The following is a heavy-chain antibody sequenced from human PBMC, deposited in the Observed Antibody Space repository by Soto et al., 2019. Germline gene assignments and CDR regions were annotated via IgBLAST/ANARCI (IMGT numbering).Heavy chain of an antibody. D-gene: IGHD3-22*01. Sequence: SVKVSCKASGGTFSSYATSWVRQAPGQGLEWMGGIIPIFGTANYAQKFQGRVTITADESTSTAYMELSSLRSEDTAVYYCARDLTRENYYDSNQYYFDYWGQGTLVTVSS. CDR3: ARDLTRENYYDSNQYYFDY. CDR2: IIPIFGTA. J-gene: IGHJ4*02. V-gene: IGHV1-69*13. CDR1: GGTFSSYA.